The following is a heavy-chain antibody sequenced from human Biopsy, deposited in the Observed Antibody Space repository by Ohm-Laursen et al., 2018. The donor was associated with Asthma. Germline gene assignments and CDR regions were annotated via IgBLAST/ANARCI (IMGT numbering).Heavy chain of an antibody. D-gene: IGHD3-22*01. CDR3: ARGDSSNWSHYYFDY. CDR1: GFAVSRDH. V-gene: IGHV3-53*01. Sequence: SLRLSCKASGFAVSRDHMFWVRQAPGKGLEWVSVIYSGGTSHTADSVRGRFTISRDYSKNTLYLQMHSLRAEDTAVYYRARGDSSNWSHYYFDYWGQGTLVTVSS. J-gene: IGHJ4*02. CDR2: IYSGGTS.